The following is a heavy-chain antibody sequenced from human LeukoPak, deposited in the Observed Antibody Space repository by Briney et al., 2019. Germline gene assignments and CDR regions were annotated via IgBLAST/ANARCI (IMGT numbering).Heavy chain of an antibody. D-gene: IGHD3-9*01. CDR3: ARASSYYDILTGPLAVGYMDV. Sequence: KPSETLSLTCAVYGGSFSGYYWSWIRQPPGKGLEWIGEINHSGSTNYNPSLKSRVTISVDTSKNQFSLKLSSVTAADKAVYYCARASSYYDILTGPLAVGYMDVWGKGTTVTVSS. CDR1: GGSFSGYY. V-gene: IGHV4-34*01. CDR2: INHSGST. J-gene: IGHJ6*03.